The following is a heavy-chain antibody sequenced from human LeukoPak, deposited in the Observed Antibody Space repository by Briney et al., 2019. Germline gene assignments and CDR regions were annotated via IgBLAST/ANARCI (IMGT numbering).Heavy chain of an antibody. CDR2: IYYSGST. Sequence: SETLSLTCAVYGVSFSGYYWSWIRQPPGKGLEWIGYIYYSGSTNYNPSLKSRVTISVDTSKNQFSLKLSSVTAADTAVYYCARYSNYGDYYYYYMDVWGKGTTVTVSS. J-gene: IGHJ6*03. V-gene: IGHV4-59*01. CDR3: ARYSNYGDYYYYYMDV. CDR1: GVSFSGYY. D-gene: IGHD4-11*01.